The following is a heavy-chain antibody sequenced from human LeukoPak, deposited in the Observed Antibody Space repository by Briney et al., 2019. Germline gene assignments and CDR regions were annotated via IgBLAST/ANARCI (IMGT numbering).Heavy chain of an antibody. D-gene: IGHD2-2*01. CDR2: IIPIFGTA. CDR1: GGTFSSYA. J-gene: IGHJ6*03. CDR3: ARGSLGYCSSTSCRLEYMDV. V-gene: IGHV1-69*05. Sequence: SEKVSCKASGGTFSSYAISWVRQAPGQGLEWMGGIIPIFGTANYAQKFQGRVTITTDESTSTAYMELSSLRSEDTAVYYCARGSLGYCSSTSCRLEYMDVWGKGTTVTVSS.